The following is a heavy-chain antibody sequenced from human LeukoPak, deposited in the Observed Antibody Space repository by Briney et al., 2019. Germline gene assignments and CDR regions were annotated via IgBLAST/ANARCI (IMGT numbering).Heavy chain of an antibody. D-gene: IGHD6-13*01. CDR3: ARVGRSWDFDY. CDR2: INHSGST. Sequence: MASETLSLTCAVYGGSFSGYYWSWIRQPPGKGLEWIGEINHSGSTNYNPSLKSRVTISVDTSKNQFSLKLSSVTAADTAVYYCARVGRSWDFDYWGQGTLVTVSS. V-gene: IGHV4-34*01. CDR1: GGSFSGYY. J-gene: IGHJ4*02.